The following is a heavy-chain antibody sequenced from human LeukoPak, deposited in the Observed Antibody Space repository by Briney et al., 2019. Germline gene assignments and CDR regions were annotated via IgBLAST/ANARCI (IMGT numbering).Heavy chain of an antibody. Sequence: ASVKVSCKASGYTFTNYGISWVRQAPGQGLEWMGWISTHNGNTNYAQKLQGRVTMTTEISTSTAYMELRSLRSDDTAVYYCARDQLSRGVWFDPWGQGTLVTVSS. V-gene: IGHV1-18*01. CDR3: ARDQLSRGVWFDP. CDR1: GYTFTNYG. D-gene: IGHD1-1*01. J-gene: IGHJ5*02. CDR2: ISTHNGNT.